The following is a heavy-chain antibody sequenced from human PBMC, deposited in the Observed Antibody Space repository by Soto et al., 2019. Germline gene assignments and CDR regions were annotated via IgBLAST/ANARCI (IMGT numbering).Heavy chain of an antibody. V-gene: IGHV3-48*02. CDR2: ISSSSNTI. Sequence: PGGSLRLSCAASGFTFSSYSMNWVRQAPGKGLQWISYISSSSNTIYYADSVKGRFTISRDYAKNSLYLQMNSLTDEDTAVYYRVRGFPGDQTYFWYVIDFWGQGSTVTVSS. J-gene: IGHJ6*02. D-gene: IGHD7-27*01. CDR3: VRGFPGDQTYFWYVIDF. CDR1: GFTFSSYS.